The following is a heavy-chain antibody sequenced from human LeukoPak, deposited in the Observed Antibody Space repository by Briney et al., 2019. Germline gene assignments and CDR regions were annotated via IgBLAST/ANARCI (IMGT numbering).Heavy chain of an antibody. CDR1: GFTFSSYA. CDR3: AELGITMIGGV. D-gene: IGHD3-10*02. CDR2: ISYDGSNK. J-gene: IGHJ6*04. V-gene: IGHV3-30*04. Sequence: GRSLRLSCAASGFTFSSYAMHWVRQAPGRGLEWVALISYDGSNKYYADSVKARFIISRDNSKNTVYLQMNSLRAEDTAVYYCAELGITMIGGVWGKGTTVTISS.